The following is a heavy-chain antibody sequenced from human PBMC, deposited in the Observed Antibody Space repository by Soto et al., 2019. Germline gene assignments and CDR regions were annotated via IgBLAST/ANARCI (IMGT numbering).Heavy chain of an antibody. CDR2: IIPLFGTA. D-gene: IGHD2-15*01. J-gene: IGHJ4*02. V-gene: IGHV1-69*01. Sequence: QVQLVQSGAEVKKPGSSVKVSCKASGGTFSSYGFSWVRQAPGQGLEWMGGIIPLFGTANYAQKFQGRVTITADESRSKTYMELSSLRSEDSAVYYCARDECSGGSCYSDYWGQGPLVTVSS. CDR1: GGTFSSYG. CDR3: ARDECSGGSCYSDY.